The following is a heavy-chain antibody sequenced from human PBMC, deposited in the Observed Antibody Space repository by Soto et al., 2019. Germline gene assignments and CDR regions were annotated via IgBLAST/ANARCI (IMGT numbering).Heavy chain of an antibody. J-gene: IGHJ4*02. CDR3: AREGPDNWTLAH. CDR1: GYTFTSYA. D-gene: IGHD1-20*01. V-gene: IGHV1-3*01. CDR2: INAGNGNT. Sequence: GASVKVSCKASGYTFTSYAMHWVRQAPGQRLEWMGWINAGNGNTKYSQKFQGRVTITRDTSASTAYMELSSLRSEDTAVYYCAREGPDNWTLAHWGQGTLVTVSS.